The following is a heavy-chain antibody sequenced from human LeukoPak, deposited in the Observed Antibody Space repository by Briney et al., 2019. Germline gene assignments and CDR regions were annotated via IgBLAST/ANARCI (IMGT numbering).Heavy chain of an antibody. Sequence: GGSLRLSCAASGFTFDDYAMHWVRQAPGKGLEWVSGISWNSGNIDYADSVKGRFTISRDNAQNSLYLQMNSLRAEDTALYFCARLSGSGRFDYWGQGTLVTVSS. D-gene: IGHD5-12*01. CDR1: GFTFDDYA. J-gene: IGHJ4*02. V-gene: IGHV3-9*01. CDR3: ARLSGSGRFDY. CDR2: ISWNSGNI.